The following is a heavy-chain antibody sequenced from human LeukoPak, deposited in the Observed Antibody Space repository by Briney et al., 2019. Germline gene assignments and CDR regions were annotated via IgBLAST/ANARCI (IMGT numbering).Heavy chain of an antibody. CDR1: GGSISSSSYS. Sequence: SETLSLTCTVSGGSISSSSYSWGWIRQPPGKGLEWIGSIYYSGSTYYNPSLKSRVTMSVDTSKNQFSLKLTSVTAADTAVYYCARFPYCNSGSCYGILSWFDPWGQGTLVTVSS. V-gene: IGHV4-39*01. D-gene: IGHD2-15*01. CDR3: ARFPYCNSGSCYGILSWFDP. CDR2: IYYSGST. J-gene: IGHJ5*02.